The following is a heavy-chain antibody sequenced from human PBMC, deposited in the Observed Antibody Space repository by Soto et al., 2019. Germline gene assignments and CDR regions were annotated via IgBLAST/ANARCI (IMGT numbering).Heavy chain of an antibody. J-gene: IGHJ6*02. D-gene: IGHD3-10*01. CDR2: IYYSGST. CDR1: GGSMSRGGYY. Sequence: SEARCLRWTVSGGSMSRGGYYWSWIRQHPGKGLEWIGYIYYSGSTYYNPSLKSRVTISVDTSKNQFSLKLSSVTAADTAVYYCARVFGFGGMDVWGQGTTVT. V-gene: IGHV4-31*02. CDR3: ARVFGFGGMDV.